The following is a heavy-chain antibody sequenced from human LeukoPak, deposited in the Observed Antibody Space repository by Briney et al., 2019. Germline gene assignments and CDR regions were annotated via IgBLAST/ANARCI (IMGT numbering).Heavy chain of an antibody. J-gene: IGHJ3*02. V-gene: IGHV4-59*01. Sequence: SETLSLTCTVSGGSISSYYWSWIRQPPGKGLEWIGYIYYSGSTNYNPSLKSRVTISVDTSKNQFSLKLRTVTAADTAVYYCARDYYDGSGYSDAFDIWGQGTMVTVSS. CDR2: IYYSGST. D-gene: IGHD3-22*01. CDR1: GGSISSYY. CDR3: ARDYYDGSGYSDAFDI.